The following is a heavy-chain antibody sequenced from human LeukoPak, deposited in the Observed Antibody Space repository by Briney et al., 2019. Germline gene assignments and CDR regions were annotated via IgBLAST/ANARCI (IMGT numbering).Heavy chain of an antibody. D-gene: IGHD4-17*01. CDR3: AKSADEFGDYEEVGSLDY. Sequence: GGSLRLSCAASGFTFSGYWMSWVRQAPGKGLEWVANIKQDGSEKYYVDSVKGRFIISRDNSKNTLYLQMNSLRAEDTAIYFCAKSADEFGDYEEVGSLDYWGQGTLVTVSS. J-gene: IGHJ4*02. CDR1: GFTFSGYW. CDR2: IKQDGSEK. V-gene: IGHV3-7*02.